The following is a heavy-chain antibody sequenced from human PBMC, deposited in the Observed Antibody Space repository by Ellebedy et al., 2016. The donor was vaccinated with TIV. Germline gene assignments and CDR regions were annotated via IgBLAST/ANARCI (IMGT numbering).Heavy chain of an antibody. CDR1: GFTFSDAW. V-gene: IGHV3-15*01. D-gene: IGHD3-10*01. J-gene: IGHJ4*02. Sequence: PGGSLRLSCVASGFTFSDAWMTWVRQTPGKGLEWVGRIKDNTNGGTIDYSAPVRGRFTISRDDSKTTRYLQRNSLETEETAGYYCTTSHYYGPGTYEHWGQGTLVTVSS. CDR2: IKDNTNGGTI. CDR3: TTSHYYGPGTYEH.